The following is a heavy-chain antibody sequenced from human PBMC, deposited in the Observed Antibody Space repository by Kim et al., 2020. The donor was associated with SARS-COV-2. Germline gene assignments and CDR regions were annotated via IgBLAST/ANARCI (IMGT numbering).Heavy chain of an antibody. Sequence: SETLSLTCTVSGYSISSGYYWGWIRQPPGKGLEWIGSIYHSGSTYYNPSLKSRVTISVDTSKNPFSLKLSSVTAADTAVYYCARGLSIAAAGKRGWFDP. CDR2: IYHSGST. CDR3: ARGLSIAAAGKRGWFDP. CDR1: GYSISSGYY. V-gene: IGHV4-38-2*02. D-gene: IGHD6-13*01. J-gene: IGHJ5*02.